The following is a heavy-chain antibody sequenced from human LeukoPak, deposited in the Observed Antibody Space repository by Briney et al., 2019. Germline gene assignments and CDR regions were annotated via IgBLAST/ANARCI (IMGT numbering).Heavy chain of an antibody. CDR3: ASGGDGYKNWFDP. J-gene: IGHJ5*02. CDR2: MNPNSGNT. Sequence: ASVKVSCKASGFTFTSHDYNWVRQATGQGLEWMGWMNPNSGNTGYAQKFQGRVTMTRDTSISTAYMELSSLTSEDTAVYYCASGGDGYKNWFDPWGQGTLVTVSS. CDR1: GFTFTSHD. V-gene: IGHV1-8*01. D-gene: IGHD5-24*01.